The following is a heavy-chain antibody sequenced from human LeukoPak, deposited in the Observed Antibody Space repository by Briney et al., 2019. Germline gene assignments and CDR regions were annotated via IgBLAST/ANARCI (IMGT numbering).Heavy chain of an antibody. CDR2: IYYSGST. CDR1: GGSISSSSYY. D-gene: IGHD1-26*01. J-gene: IGHJ3*02. CDR3: ARDGGVGATPGEGAFDI. V-gene: IGHV4-39*07. Sequence: PSETLSLTCTVSGGSISSSSYYWGWIRQPPGKGLEWIGSIYYSGSTYYNPSLKSRVTISVDTSKNQFSLKLSSVTAADTAVYYCARDGGVGATPGEGAFDIWGQGTMVTVSS.